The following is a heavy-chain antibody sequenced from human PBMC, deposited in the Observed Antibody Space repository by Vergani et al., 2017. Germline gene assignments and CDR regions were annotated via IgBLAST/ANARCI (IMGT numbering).Heavy chain of an antibody. Sequence: QVQLQQWGGGLLKPSETLSLTCVVNGGSFTSYHWTWIRQSPGEGLEWVGDIDHTGRPDYNPSLKSRLTMSVDKSRNQFSLTLNSVTATDTAIYFCARVNTETNGHLYCFLYMDVWGQGTAVTVS. J-gene: IGHJ6*03. CDR2: IDHTGRP. V-gene: IGHV4-34*01. CDR3: ARVNTETNGHLYCFLYMDV. D-gene: IGHD4-11*01. CDR1: GGSFTSYH.